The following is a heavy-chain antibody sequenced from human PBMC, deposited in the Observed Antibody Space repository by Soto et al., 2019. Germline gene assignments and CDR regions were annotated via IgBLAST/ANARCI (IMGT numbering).Heavy chain of an antibody. V-gene: IGHV1-8*01. D-gene: IGHD3-3*01. CDR3: ARGRFSSGYSPPTTLIDS. CDR1: GYTFATNE. CDR2: MNPKSGNT. Sequence: QVHLVQSGAEVKKPGASVKVSCKASGYTFATNEINWVRQATGQGLEWMGWMNPKSGNTGYSQKFQGRVTMTRNNSITTAYMELTSLRSDDTAVYYCARGRFSSGYSPPTTLIDSWGQGSLVTVSS. J-gene: IGHJ5*01.